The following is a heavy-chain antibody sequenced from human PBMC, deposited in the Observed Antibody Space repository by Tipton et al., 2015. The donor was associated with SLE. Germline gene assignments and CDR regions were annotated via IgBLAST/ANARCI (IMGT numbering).Heavy chain of an antibody. Sequence: SLTCTVSGGSISSHYCSWIRQPPGKGLEWIGYISYSGSTNYNPSLKSRVTISVDTSKNQFSLRLSSVTAADTAVYYCARVVMRELLAYWGQGTLVTVSS. J-gene: IGHJ4*02. CDR2: ISYSGST. D-gene: IGHD1-26*01. V-gene: IGHV4-59*11. CDR1: GGSISSHY. CDR3: ARVVMRELLAY.